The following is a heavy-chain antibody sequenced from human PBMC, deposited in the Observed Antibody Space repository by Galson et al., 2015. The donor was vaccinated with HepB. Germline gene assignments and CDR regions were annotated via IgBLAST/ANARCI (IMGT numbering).Heavy chain of an antibody. CDR2: IYSGGGT. J-gene: IGHJ6*02. CDR3: AKDELYGSGTRMDV. Sequence: SLRLSCAASGFTVSSSFMSWVRQAPGKGLEWVSIIYSGGGTYYADSVKGRFIISRHNSKNTLYLQMNSLTPEDTAVYYCAKDELYGSGTRMDVWGQGTTVTVSS. V-gene: IGHV3-53*04. CDR1: GFTVSSSF. D-gene: IGHD3-10*01.